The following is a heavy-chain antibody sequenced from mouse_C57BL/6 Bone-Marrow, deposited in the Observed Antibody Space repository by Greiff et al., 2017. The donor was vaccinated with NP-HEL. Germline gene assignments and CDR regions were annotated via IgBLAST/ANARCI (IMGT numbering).Heavy chain of an antibody. CDR1: GYTFTDYE. CDR3: TSSSYWYFDV. V-gene: IGHV1-15*01. Sequence: QVQLQQSGAELVRPGASVTLSCKASGYTFTDYEMHWVKQTPVHGLEWIGAIDPETGGTAYNQKFKGKAILTADKSSRTAYMELRSLTSEDSAVYYCTSSSYWYFDVWGTGTTVTVSS. CDR2: IDPETGGT. J-gene: IGHJ1*03. D-gene: IGHD1-1*01.